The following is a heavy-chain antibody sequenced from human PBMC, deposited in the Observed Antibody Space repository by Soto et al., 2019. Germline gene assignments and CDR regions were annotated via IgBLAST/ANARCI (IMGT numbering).Heavy chain of an antibody. CDR1: GYTFTSYA. J-gene: IGHJ3*02. CDR3: GANRRSSGWYGGFDI. Sequence: ASVKVSCKASGYTFTSYAMHWVRQAPGQRLEWMGWINAGNGNTKYSQKFQGRVTITRDTSASTAYMELSSLRSEDTAVYYCGANRRSSGWYGGFDIWGQGTMVTVSS. D-gene: IGHD6-19*01. V-gene: IGHV1-3*01. CDR2: INAGNGNT.